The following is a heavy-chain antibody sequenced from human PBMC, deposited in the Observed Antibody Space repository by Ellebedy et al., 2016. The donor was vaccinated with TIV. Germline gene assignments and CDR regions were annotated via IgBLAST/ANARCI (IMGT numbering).Heavy chain of an antibody. J-gene: IGHJ6*02. CDR2: INHSGST. CDR3: ARGKGVRGVIYYYGMDV. CDR1: GGSFSGYY. D-gene: IGHD3-10*01. Sequence: MPSETLSLTCAVYGGSFSGYYWSWIRQPPGKGLEWIGEINHSGSTNYNPSLKSRVTVSVDTSKNQFSLKLSSVTAADTAVYYCARGKGVRGVIYYYGMDVWGQGTTVTVSS. V-gene: IGHV4-34*01.